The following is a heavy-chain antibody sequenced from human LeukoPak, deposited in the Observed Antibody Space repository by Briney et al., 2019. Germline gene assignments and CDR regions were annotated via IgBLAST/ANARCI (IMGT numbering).Heavy chain of an antibody. CDR3: TREPDPVTGGV. CDR1: GGSISNYY. V-gene: IGHV4-59*01. Sequence: SETLSLTCTVSGGSISNYYWSWIRQPPGKGLEWIGYISYTENTDYNPSLRSRVTISVDTSKNQFSLTLTSVTAADTAVYYCTREPDPVTGGVWGQGTRDIVSS. D-gene: IGHD2-8*02. CDR2: ISYTENT. J-gene: IGHJ4*02.